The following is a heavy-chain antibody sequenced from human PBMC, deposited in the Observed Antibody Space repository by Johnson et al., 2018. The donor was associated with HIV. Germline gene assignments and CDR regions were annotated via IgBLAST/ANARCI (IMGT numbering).Heavy chain of an antibody. V-gene: IGHV3-30*03. Sequence: QVQLVESGGGVVRPGGSLRLSCAASGFTFDDYGMTSVRQAPGKGLEWVAVISFDGNLKKYADSVKARFTISRDDARNTLYLQMNSLRIADTAVYFCARGPIADDAFDIWCQGTMVTVSS. J-gene: IGHJ3*02. CDR1: GFTFDDYG. CDR2: ISFDGNLK. D-gene: IGHD3-16*02. CDR3: ARGPIADDAFDI.